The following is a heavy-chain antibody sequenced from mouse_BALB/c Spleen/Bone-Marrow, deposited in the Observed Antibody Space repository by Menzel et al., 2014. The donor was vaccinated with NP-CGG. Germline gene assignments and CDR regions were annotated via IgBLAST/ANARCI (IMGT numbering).Heavy chain of an antibody. Sequence: QVHVKQSGAELMKPGASVKISCKATGYTFSSYWIEWIKQRPGHGLEWIGETLPGSGSSNYNEKFKGKATFTADTSSNTAYMQLSSLTSEDSAVYYCASRGYAMDYRGQGTSVTVSS. V-gene: IGHV1-9*01. J-gene: IGHJ4*01. CDR1: GYTFSSYW. CDR3: ASRGYAMDY. CDR2: TLPGSGSS.